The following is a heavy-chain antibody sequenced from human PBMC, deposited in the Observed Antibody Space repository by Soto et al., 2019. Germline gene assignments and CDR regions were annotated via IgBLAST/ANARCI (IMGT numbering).Heavy chain of an antibody. J-gene: IGHJ6*03. D-gene: IGHD2-8*01. CDR1: CGSISSYY. CDR2: IFYSGST. Sequence: SETLSLTCTVSCGSISSYYWSWIRQPPGKGLEWIGYIFYSGSTNYNPSLKSRVAISVDTSKNQFSLKLSSVTAADTAVYYCAKWASYYYYYMDVWAKGTTVTVSS. CDR3: AKWASYYYYYMDV. V-gene: IGHV4-59*01.